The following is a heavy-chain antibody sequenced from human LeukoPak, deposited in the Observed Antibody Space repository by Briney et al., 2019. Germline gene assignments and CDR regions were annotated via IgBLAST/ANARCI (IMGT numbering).Heavy chain of an antibody. J-gene: IGHJ4*02. CDR1: GFTFSSYA. D-gene: IGHD3-3*01. V-gene: IGHV3-30-3*01. CDR3: ARDSGGFLEWLLPIDY. CDR2: ISYDGSNK. Sequence: GGSLKLSCAASGFTFSSYAMHWVRQAPGKGLEWVAVISYDGSNKYYADSVKGRFTISRDNSKNTLYLQMNSLRAEDTAVYYCARDSGGFLEWLLPIDYWGQGTLVTVSS.